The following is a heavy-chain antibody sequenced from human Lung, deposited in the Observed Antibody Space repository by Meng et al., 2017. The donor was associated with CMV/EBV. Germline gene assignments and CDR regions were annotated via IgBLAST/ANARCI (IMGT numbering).Heavy chain of an antibody. D-gene: IGHD3-9*01. J-gene: IGHJ5*02. V-gene: IGHV1-18*01. Sequence: ASXXVSXKAYGYAFSNYGVTWVRQAPGQGPEWMGWISGYNGDIKYAQKFQGRVTMTADKSTSTVYMELRSLTSDDTAVYYCAKDAYFDTWYPNWFDPWGQGTXVTVSS. CDR1: GYAFSNYG. CDR2: ISGYNGDI. CDR3: AKDAYFDTWYPNWFDP.